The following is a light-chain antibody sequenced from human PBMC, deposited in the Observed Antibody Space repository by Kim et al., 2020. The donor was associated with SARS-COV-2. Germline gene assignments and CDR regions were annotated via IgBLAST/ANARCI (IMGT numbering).Light chain of an antibody. V-gene: IGKV3-15*01. CDR3: QQYNNWPLT. J-gene: IGKJ4*01. Sequence: IGMTQSPATLSVSPGERATLSCRASQSVSSYLAWYQQKPGQAPGLLIYGASTRATGVPARFSGSGSGTEFTLTISSLQSEDFAVYYCQQYNNWPLTFGGGTKVDIK. CDR1: QSVSSY. CDR2: GAS.